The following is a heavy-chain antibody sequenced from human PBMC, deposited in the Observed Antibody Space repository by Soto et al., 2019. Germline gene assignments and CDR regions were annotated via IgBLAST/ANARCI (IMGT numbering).Heavy chain of an antibody. Sequence: TSETLSLTSAVYGGSFSGYYWSWIRQPPGKGLEWIGEINHSGSTNYNPSLKSRVTISVDTSKNQFSLKLSSVTAADTAVYYCEREVATVVTPGYFDYWGQGTQVTV. CDR2: INHSGST. CDR1: GGSFSGYY. V-gene: IGHV4-34*01. D-gene: IGHD5-12*01. J-gene: IGHJ4*02. CDR3: EREVATVVTPGYFDY.